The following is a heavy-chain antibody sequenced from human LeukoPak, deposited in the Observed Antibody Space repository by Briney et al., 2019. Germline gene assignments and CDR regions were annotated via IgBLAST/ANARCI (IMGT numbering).Heavy chain of an antibody. D-gene: IGHD5-24*01. CDR1: GFTFSSYG. CDR2: ISYDGSNK. CDR3: AKDWSVGWLQFADDAFDI. Sequence: GGSLRLSCAASGFTFSSYGMHWVRQAPGKGLEWVAVISYDGSNKYYADSVKGRFTISRDNSKNTLYLQMNSLRAEDTAVYYCAKDWSVGWLQFADDAFDIWGQGTMVTVSS. V-gene: IGHV3-30*18. J-gene: IGHJ3*02.